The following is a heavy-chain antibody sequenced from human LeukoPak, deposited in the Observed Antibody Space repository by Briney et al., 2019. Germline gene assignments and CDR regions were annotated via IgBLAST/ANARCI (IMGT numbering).Heavy chain of an antibody. J-gene: IGHJ4*02. CDR2: IYYSGRT. CDR3: ARQRAWFGEWAFDS. CDR1: GGSISSTTYY. Sequence: PSETLSLTCTVSGGSISSTTYYWGWLRQPPGKGLEWIGSIYYSGRTYYNPSLKRRVTISVDTSKNQFSLKLSSVTAADTAVYFCARQRAWFGEWAFDSWGQGTLVTVSS. D-gene: IGHD3-10*01. V-gene: IGHV4-39*01.